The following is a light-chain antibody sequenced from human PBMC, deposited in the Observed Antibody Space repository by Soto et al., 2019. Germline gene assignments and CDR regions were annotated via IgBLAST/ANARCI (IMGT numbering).Light chain of an antibody. V-gene: IGKV1-5*01. Sequence: DIQITQSPSTLSASVGDRVTITCRASQSINNWLAWYQQRPGKAPRLLIYDASSLESGVPSRFRGSASGTEFTLAISRLQADDFATYYCQHYNTYSRTFGQGTKVDIK. CDR2: DAS. J-gene: IGKJ1*01. CDR1: QSINNW. CDR3: QHYNTYSRT.